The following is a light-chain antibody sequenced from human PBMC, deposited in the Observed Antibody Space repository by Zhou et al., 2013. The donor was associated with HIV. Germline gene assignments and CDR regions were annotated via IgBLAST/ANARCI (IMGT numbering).Light chain of an antibody. Sequence: EVVLTQSPGTLSLSPGERATLSCRASQTISSDLLSWYQQKPGQAPRLLIYGTSNRVAGIPDRFSGSGSGTDFTLTISCLQSEDFATYYCQQYYSYPFTFGPGTKVDIK. CDR3: QQYYSYPFT. V-gene: IGKV3-20*01. CDR1: QTISSDL. J-gene: IGKJ3*01. CDR2: GTS.